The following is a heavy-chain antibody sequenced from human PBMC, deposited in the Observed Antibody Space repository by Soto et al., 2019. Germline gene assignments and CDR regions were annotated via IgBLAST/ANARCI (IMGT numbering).Heavy chain of an antibody. CDR1: GYSFTSYW. D-gene: IGHD6-6*01. J-gene: IGHJ6*02. CDR3: ARSSSAVARYYYFGIEV. CDR2: IYPGDSDT. Sequence: PGESLKISCKGSGYSFTSYWIGWVRQMPGKGLEWMGIIYPGDSDTRYSPSFQGQVTISADKSISTAYLQWSSLKASDTAMYYCARSSSAVARYYYFGIEVWGQGTTVT. V-gene: IGHV5-51*01.